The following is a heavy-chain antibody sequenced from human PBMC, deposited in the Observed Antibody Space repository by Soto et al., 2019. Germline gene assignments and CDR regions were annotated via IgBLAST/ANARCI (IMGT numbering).Heavy chain of an antibody. CDR3: ARQRDTIFGVGYYYYGMDV. CDR2: IIPIFGTA. Sequence: GASVKVSCKASGGTFSSYAISWVRQAPGQGLEWMGGIIPIFGTANYAQKFQGRVTITADESTSTAYMELSSLRSEYTAVYYCARQRDTIFGVGYYYYGMDVWGQGPTVTVSS. CDR1: GGTFSSYA. J-gene: IGHJ6*02. V-gene: IGHV1-69*13. D-gene: IGHD3-3*01.